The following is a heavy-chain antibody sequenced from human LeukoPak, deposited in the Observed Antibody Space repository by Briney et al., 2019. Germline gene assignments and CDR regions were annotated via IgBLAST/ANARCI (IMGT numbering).Heavy chain of an antibody. D-gene: IGHD3-22*01. CDR3: ARARYDSSGYYPYYFDY. CDR1: GGSFSGYY. CDR2: INHSGST. V-gene: IGHV4-34*01. Sequence: SETLSRTCALYGGSFSGYYWSWIRQPPGKGLKWIGEINHSGSTNYNPSLKSRVTISLDTSKNQFSLKLSSVTAADTAVYYCARARYDSSGYYPYYFDYWGQGTLVTVSS. J-gene: IGHJ4*02.